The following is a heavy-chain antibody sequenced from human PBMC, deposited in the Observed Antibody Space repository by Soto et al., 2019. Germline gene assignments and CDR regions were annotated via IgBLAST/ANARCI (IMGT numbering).Heavy chain of an antibody. CDR3: SKGSKFTIFSPNDY. J-gene: IGHJ4*02. CDR1: GFTFSTYA. CDR2: LSGNSGTT. D-gene: IGHD3-3*01. V-gene: IGHV3-23*01. Sequence: EVQLLESGGGLVQPGGSLRLSCAASGFTFSTYAMTWVRQAPGKGLEWVSALSGNSGTTYSADSVKGRFTISRDNSRNTLSLQMSSLRAEDTALYYCSKGSKFTIFSPNDYWGQGTLVPVSS.